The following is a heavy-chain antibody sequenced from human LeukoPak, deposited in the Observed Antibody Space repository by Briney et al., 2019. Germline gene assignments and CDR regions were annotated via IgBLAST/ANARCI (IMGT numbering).Heavy chain of an antibody. Sequence: SETLSLTCAVYGGSFSGYYWSWIRQPPGKGLEWIGQINHSGSTNHNPSLMSRVTISVDTSKNQYALKLSSVTAADTAVYDCARELGAAPGTVHYWGQGTLVTVSS. D-gene: IGHD6-13*01. V-gene: IGHV4-34*01. J-gene: IGHJ4*01. CDR1: GGSFSGYY. CDR2: INHSGST. CDR3: ARELGAAPGTVHY.